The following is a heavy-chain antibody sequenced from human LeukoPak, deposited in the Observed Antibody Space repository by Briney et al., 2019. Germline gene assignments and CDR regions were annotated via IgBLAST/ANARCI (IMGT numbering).Heavy chain of an antibody. V-gene: IGHV3-30*02. J-gene: IGHJ4*02. D-gene: IGHD3-10*01. CDR1: GFTFSSYG. CDR2: IRYDGSNK. CDR3: AKGQVRSGELLSNY. Sequence: GGSLRLSCAASGFTFSSYGMHWVRQAPGKGLEWVAFIRYDGSNKYYADSVKGRFTISRDNSKNTLYLQMNSLRAEDTAVYYCAKGQVRSGELLSNYWGQGTLVTVSS.